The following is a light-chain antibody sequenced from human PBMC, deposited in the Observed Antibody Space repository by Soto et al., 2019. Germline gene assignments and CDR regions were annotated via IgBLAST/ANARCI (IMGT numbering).Light chain of an antibody. CDR2: KAS. J-gene: IGKJ1*01. V-gene: IGKV1-5*03. CDR1: QSVGSW. CDR3: QQYGSSSPWT. Sequence: DIQMTQSPSTLSASVGDRVTITCRASQSVGSWLAWNQQKPGKAPKLLIYKASSLESGVPSRFSGSRSGTEISLTISSLQPDDFASYHCQQYGSSSPWTFGPGTNVEIK.